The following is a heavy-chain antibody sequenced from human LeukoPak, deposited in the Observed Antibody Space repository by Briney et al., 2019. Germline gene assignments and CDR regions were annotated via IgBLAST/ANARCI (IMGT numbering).Heavy chain of an antibody. Sequence: SETLPLTCTVSGGSISSYYWSWIRQPAGKGLEWIGRIYTSGSTNYNPSLKSRVTMSVDTFKNQFSLKLSSVTAADTAVYYCARDHYDSSGYSFYGVDVWGQGTTVTVSS. V-gene: IGHV4-4*07. CDR3: ARDHYDSSGYSFYGVDV. D-gene: IGHD3-22*01. J-gene: IGHJ6*02. CDR2: IYTSGST. CDR1: GGSISSYY.